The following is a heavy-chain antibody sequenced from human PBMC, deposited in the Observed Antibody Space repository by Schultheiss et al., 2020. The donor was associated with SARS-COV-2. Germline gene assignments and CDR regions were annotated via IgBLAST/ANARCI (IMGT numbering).Heavy chain of an antibody. CDR2: IGTAGDT. Sequence: GESLKISCAASGFTFSSYDMHWVRQATGKGLEWVSAIGTAGDTYYPGSVKGRFTISRENAKNSLYLQMNSLRDEDTAVYYCARDLYNCNGLTDYWGQGTLVTVSS. V-gene: IGHV3-13*01. CDR3: ARDLYNCNGLTDY. D-gene: IGHD1-1*01. J-gene: IGHJ4*02. CDR1: GFTFSSYD.